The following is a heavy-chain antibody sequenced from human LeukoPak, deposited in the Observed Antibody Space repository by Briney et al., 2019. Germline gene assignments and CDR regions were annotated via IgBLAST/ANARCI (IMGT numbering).Heavy chain of an antibody. CDR2: IYYSGST. J-gene: IGHJ3*02. D-gene: IGHD3-3*01. Sequence: AETLSLTCTVSGGSISSYYWSWIRQPPGKGLEWSGYIYYSGSTNYNPSLKSRVTISVDTSKNQFSLKLSSVTAADTAVYYCARHIRYDFWSGYSGTPGAFDIWGQGTMVTVSS. V-gene: IGHV4-59*08. CDR3: ARHIRYDFWSGYSGTPGAFDI. CDR1: GGSISSYY.